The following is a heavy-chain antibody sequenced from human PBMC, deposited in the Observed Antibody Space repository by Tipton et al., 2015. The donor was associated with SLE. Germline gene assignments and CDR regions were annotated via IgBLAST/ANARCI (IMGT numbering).Heavy chain of an antibody. J-gene: IGHJ4*02. CDR1: GFIFSNYW. Sequence: SLRLSCAASGFIFSNYWMHWVRQAPGKGLEWVANIKQDGSQRYYVDSVRGRFTISRDNAKYSLYLQMNSLRAEDTALYYCAKAGLNYCGDYWGQGTLVAVSS. CDR2: IKQDGSQR. CDR3: AKAGLNYCGDY. D-gene: IGHD3-10*01. V-gene: IGHV3-7*03.